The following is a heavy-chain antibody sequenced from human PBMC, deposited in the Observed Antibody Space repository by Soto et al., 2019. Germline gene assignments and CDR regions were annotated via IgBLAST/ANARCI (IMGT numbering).Heavy chain of an antibody. Sequence: EVQLVESGGGLVQPGGSLRLSFAASGFTFSEHYMDWVRQAPGQGLEWIGRIKNKANSYSTEYAASVQGRFTISRDDSKNSLYLQMNSLKTDDTAVYYCARIRLVGGTNRERYFEHWGQGTLVTVSS. CDR3: ARIRLVGGTNRERYFEH. CDR1: GFTFSEHY. CDR2: IKNKANSYST. J-gene: IGHJ4*02. D-gene: IGHD3-3*01. V-gene: IGHV3-72*01.